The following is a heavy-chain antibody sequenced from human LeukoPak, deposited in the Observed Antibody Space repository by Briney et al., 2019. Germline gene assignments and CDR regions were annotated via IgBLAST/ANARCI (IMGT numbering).Heavy chain of an antibody. Sequence: SETLSLTCTVSGGSISSYYWIWIRQPPGNALEWIGYIYTSGSNNYNPSLKSRVTISVDTSKNQFSLKLSSVTAADTAVYYCAGTPVYSGSYFGWFDPWGEGTVVTVSS. V-gene: IGHV4-4*09. CDR1: GGSISSYY. D-gene: IGHD1-26*01. CDR3: AGTPVYSGSYFGWFDP. J-gene: IGHJ5*02. CDR2: IYTSGSN.